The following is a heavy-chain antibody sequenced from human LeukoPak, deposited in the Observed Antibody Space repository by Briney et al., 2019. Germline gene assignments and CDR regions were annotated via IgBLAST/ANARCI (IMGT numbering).Heavy chain of an antibody. CDR1: GFTFSSCG. V-gene: IGHV3-30*02. CDR3: AKDRVVGATKEDWFDP. J-gene: IGHJ5*02. D-gene: IGHD1-26*01. CDR2: IRYDGSNK. Sequence: GGSLRLSCAASGFTFSSCGMHWVRQASGKGLEWVAFIRYDGSNKYYADSVKGRFTISRDNSKNTLYLQMNSLRAEDTAVYYCAKDRVVGATKEDWFDPWGQGTLVTVSS.